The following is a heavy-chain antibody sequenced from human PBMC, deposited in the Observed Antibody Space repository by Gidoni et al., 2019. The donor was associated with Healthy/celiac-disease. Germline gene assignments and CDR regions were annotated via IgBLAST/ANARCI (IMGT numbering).Heavy chain of an antibody. J-gene: IGHJ6*02. CDR2: ISAYNGNT. D-gene: IGHD3-10*01. Sequence: QVQLVQSGAEVTKPGASVKVSCKASGYTFTSYGISWVRQAPGQGLEWMGWISAYNGNTNYAQKLQGRVTMTTDTSTSTAYMELRSLRSDDTAVYYCARDEHYYGSGSSDYYYYYGMDVWGQGTTVTVSS. CDR1: GYTFTSYG. V-gene: IGHV1-18*01. CDR3: ARDEHYYGSGSSDYYYYYGMDV.